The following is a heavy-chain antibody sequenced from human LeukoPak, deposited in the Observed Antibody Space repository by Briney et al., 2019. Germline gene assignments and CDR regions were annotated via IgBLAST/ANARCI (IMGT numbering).Heavy chain of an antibody. D-gene: IGHD3-3*01. J-gene: IGHJ4*02. Sequence: GASVEVSCKASGYTFTSYGISWVRQAPGQGLEWMGWISAYNGNTNYAQKFQGRVTLTRDTSTSTAYMELRSLRSDDTAVYYCARGMITIFPFDYWGQGTLVTVSS. CDR3: ARGMITIFPFDY. CDR2: ISAYNGNT. V-gene: IGHV1-18*01. CDR1: GYTFTSYG.